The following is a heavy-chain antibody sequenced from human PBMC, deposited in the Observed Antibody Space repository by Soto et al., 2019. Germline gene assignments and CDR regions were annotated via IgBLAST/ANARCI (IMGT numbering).Heavy chain of an antibody. V-gene: IGHV3-30-3*01. D-gene: IGHD1-1*01. CDR1: GFTFSSYA. CDR2: SSYDGSNK. Sequence: QVQLVESGGGVVQPGRSLRLSCAASGFTFSSYAMHWVRQSPGKGLEWVADSSYDGSNKYYADSVKGRFTISRDNSKNTLCLQMNSLRAEDTAVYYCASYVTSTELERFTFVYWGQGTLVTVSS. J-gene: IGHJ4*02. CDR3: ASYVTSTELERFTFVY.